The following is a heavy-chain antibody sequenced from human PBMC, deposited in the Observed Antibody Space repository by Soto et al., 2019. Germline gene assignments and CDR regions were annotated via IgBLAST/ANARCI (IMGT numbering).Heavy chain of an antibody. D-gene: IGHD5-18*01. V-gene: IGHV3-74*01. CDR1: GFSFSGYW. Sequence: EVQLVESGGGLVQPGGSLRLSCATSGFSFSGYWIHWVRQAPGKGLVWVSHINGDGSSTNYADSVKGRFTISRDYAKNTLYLQRNRLRVEDTAVYYCARGGAYIYGPQYDWGQGTLVTVSS. J-gene: IGHJ4*02. CDR2: INGDGSST. CDR3: ARGGAYIYGPQYD.